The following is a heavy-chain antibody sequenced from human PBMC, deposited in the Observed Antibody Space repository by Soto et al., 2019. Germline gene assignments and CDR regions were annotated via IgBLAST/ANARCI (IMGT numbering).Heavy chain of an antibody. CDR3: AKGMVSPGLIDY. V-gene: IGHV3-30*18. J-gene: IGHJ4*02. Sequence: SLRLSCAASGFTVSSYGMHWVRQAPGKGLEWVAVISYDGSNKYYADSVKGRFTISRDNSKNTLYLQMNSLRAEDTAVYYCAKGMVSPGLIDYWGQGTLVTVSS. CDR1: GFTVSSYG. D-gene: IGHD3-10*01. CDR2: ISYDGSNK.